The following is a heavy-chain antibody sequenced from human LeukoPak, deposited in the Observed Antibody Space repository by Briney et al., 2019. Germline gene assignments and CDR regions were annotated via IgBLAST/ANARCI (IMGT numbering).Heavy chain of an antibody. V-gene: IGHV3-21*01. CDR1: GFTFSDYT. CDR2: ISSDSSYI. Sequence: PGGSLRLSCAASGFTFSDYTMTWVRQAPGKGLEWVASISSDSSYIDYADSVKGRFTISRDNAKNSLFLKTDTLRGDDTGIYYCARDPNVLGITPYYFDFWGQGTLVTVSS. J-gene: IGHJ4*02. CDR3: ARDPNVLGITPYYFDF. D-gene: IGHD3-10*02.